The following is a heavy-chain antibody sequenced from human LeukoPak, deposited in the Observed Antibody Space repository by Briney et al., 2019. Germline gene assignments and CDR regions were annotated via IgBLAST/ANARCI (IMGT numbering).Heavy chain of an antibody. Sequence: SETLSLTCTVSGGSISSYYWSWIRQPPGKGLEWLGYIYYSGSSNYNPSLKSRVTISVDTSKNQLSLNLSSVTAADTAVYYCARHEPRVTTASFEIWGRGTMVTVSS. CDR2: IYYSGSS. CDR1: GGSISSYY. D-gene: IGHD4-17*01. J-gene: IGHJ3*02. CDR3: ARHEPRVTTASFEI. V-gene: IGHV4-59*08.